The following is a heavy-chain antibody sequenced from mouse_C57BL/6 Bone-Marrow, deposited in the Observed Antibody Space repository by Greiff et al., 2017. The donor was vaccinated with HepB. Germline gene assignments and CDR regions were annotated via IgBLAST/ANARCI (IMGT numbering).Heavy chain of an antibody. D-gene: IGHD1-2*01. V-gene: IGHV1-81*01. CDR3: ARSYGVVFDY. J-gene: IGHJ2*01. CDR2: IYPRSGNT. Sequence: QVQLQQSGAELARPGASVKLSCKASGYTFTSYGISWVKQRTGQGLEWIGEIYPRSGNTYYNEKFKGKATLTADKSSSTAYMELRSLTSEDSAVYFCARSYGVVFDYWGQGTTLTVSS. CDR1: GYTFTSYG.